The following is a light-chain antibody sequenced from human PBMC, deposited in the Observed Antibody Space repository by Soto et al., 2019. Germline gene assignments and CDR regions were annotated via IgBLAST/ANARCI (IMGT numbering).Light chain of an antibody. Sequence: QSALTQPASVSGSPGQSITISCTGASSDVGAYNFVSWYQQHPGKAPKLMIFDVSTRPSGVSNRFSGSKSGNTASLTISGLQAEDEADYYCSSYTGSSTRVVFGGGTQLTVL. CDR1: SSDVGAYNF. V-gene: IGLV2-14*01. CDR3: SSYTGSSTRVV. J-gene: IGLJ2*01. CDR2: DVS.